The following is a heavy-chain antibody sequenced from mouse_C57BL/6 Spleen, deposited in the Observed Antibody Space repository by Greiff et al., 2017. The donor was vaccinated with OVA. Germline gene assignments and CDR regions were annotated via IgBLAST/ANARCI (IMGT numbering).Heavy chain of an antibody. CDR3: ARHDGSGYDY. CDR1: GFTFSSYG. Sequence: EVKLQESGGDLVKPGGSLKLSCAASGFTFSSYGMSWVRQTPDKRLEWVATISSGGSYTYYPDSVKGRFTISRDNAKNTLYLQMSSLKSEDTAMYYCARHDGSGYDYWGQGTTLTVSS. V-gene: IGHV5-6*01. J-gene: IGHJ2*01. CDR2: ISSGGSYT. D-gene: IGHD3-2*02.